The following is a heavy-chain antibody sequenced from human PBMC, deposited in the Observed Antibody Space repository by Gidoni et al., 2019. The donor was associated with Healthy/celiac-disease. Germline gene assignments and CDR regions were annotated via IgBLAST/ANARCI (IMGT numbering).Heavy chain of an antibody. CDR2: INSDGSST. V-gene: IGHV3-74*01. D-gene: IGHD6-13*01. Sequence: EVQLVESGGGLVQPGGSVRLSGAASGFTFSSYWMHWVRQAPGKGLVWVSRINSDGSSTSYADSVKGRFTISRDNAKNTLYLQMNSLRAEDTAVYYCARTIAAAVPLDWGQGTLVTVSS. CDR1: GFTFSSYW. CDR3: ARTIAAAVPLD. J-gene: IGHJ4*02.